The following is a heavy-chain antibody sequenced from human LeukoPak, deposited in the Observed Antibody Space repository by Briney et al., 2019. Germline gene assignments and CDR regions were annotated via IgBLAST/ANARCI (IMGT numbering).Heavy chain of an antibody. Sequence: SQTLSLTCAVSGGSISSGGYSWSWIRQPPGKGLEWIGYIYYSGSTNYNPSLKSRVTISVDTSKNQFSLKLSSVTAADTAVYYCARDALASSSWYRYNWFDPWGQGTLVTVSS. CDR2: IYYSGST. CDR1: GGSISSGGYS. V-gene: IGHV4-30-4*07. J-gene: IGHJ5*02. D-gene: IGHD6-13*01. CDR3: ARDALASSSWYRYNWFDP.